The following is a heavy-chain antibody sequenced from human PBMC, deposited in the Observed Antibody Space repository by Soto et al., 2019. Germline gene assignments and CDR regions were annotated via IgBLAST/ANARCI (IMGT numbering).Heavy chain of an antibody. V-gene: IGHV4-34*01. CDR3: ARGMTTVTTFFDY. D-gene: IGHD4-17*01. Sequence: PSGTLSLTCAVYGGFFSGYYWSWIRQTPGKGLKWIGEINHSGSTNYIPSLKSRVTISVDTSKNQFSLKLSSVTAADTAVYYCARGMTTVTTFFDYWGQGTLVTVSS. J-gene: IGHJ4*02. CDR1: GGFFSGYY. CDR2: INHSGST.